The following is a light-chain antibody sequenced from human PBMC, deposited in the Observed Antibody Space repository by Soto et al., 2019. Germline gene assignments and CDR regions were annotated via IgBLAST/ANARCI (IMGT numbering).Light chain of an antibody. J-gene: IGLJ1*01. CDR1: GSDVGAYNY. CDR3: TSFTGSSTLYV. CDR2: DVS. V-gene: IGLV2-14*01. Sequence: QSALTQPASVSGSPGQSITISCTGTGSDVGAYNYVSWYQQHPDKAPKLMIYDVSDRPSGVSNRFSGSKSGNTASLTISGLQAEDEADYYCTSFTGSSTLYVFGAGTKLTVL.